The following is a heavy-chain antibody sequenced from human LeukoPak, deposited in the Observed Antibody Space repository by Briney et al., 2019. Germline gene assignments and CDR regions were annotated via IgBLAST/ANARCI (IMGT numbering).Heavy chain of an antibody. Sequence: SETLSLTCTVSGGSISSHYRSWIRQPPGKGLEWIGYIYYSGSTNYNPSLKSRVTISVDTSKNQFSLKLSSVTAADTAVYYCARALYSSWDYWFDPWGQGTLVTVSS. CDR3: ARALYSSWDYWFDP. V-gene: IGHV4-59*11. CDR1: GGSISSHY. D-gene: IGHD6-6*01. CDR2: IYYSGST. J-gene: IGHJ5*02.